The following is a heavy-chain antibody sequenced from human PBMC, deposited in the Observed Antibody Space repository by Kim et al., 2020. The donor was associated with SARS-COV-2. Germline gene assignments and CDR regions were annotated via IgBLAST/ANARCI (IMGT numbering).Heavy chain of an antibody. CDR1: GFSFSSRG. V-gene: IGHV3-30*03. J-gene: IGHJ4*02. CDR2: ISNDETYI. Sequence: GGSLRLSCAASGFSFSSRGIHWVRQAPGKGLEWVAVISNDETYIKYADSVKGRFTISRDNSKNTVDLQMNSLRVEDTAVYYCVRAREESFDYWGQGTLVTVSS. CDR3: VRAREESFDY.